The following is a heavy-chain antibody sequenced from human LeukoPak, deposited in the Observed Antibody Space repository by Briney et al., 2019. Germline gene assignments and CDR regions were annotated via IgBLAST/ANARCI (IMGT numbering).Heavy chain of an antibody. CDR1: GFPFSNYW. J-gene: IGHJ4*02. D-gene: IGHD6-19*01. V-gene: IGHV3-74*01. CDR3: TTVSRSSGRGYFDY. CDR2: MNSDGSSI. Sequence: GGSLRLSCAASGFPFSNYWMHWVRQAPGKGLVWVSRMNSDGSSISYADSVKGRFTISRDNAKNTLYLQMNNLRAEDAAVYYCTTVSRSSGRGYFDYWGQGTLVTVSS.